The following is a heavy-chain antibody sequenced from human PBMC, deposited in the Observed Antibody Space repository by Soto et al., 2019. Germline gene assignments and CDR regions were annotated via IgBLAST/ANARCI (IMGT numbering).Heavy chain of an antibody. J-gene: IGHJ6*02. CDR2: INHSGST. D-gene: IGHD6-13*01. CDR1: GGSFSGYY. CDR3: ANTPPFRSCSWRVHSYCFYGMDV. V-gene: IGHV4-34*01. Sequence: PSETLSLTCAVYGGSFSGYYWSWIRQPPGKGLEWIGEINHSGSTNYNPSLKSRVTISVDTSKNQFSLKLSSVTAADTAVYYCANTPPFRSCSWRVHSYCFYGMDVWGQGTMVTVSS.